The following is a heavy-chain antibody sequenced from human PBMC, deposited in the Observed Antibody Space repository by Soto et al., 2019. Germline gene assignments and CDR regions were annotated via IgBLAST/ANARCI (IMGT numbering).Heavy chain of an antibody. CDR2: IDPSDSYT. D-gene: IGHD5-12*01. V-gene: IGHV5-10-1*01. J-gene: IGHJ4*02. CDR3: ARHLPGYNSWHDGTPLDY. CDR1: GYSFTSYW. Sequence: GESLKISCKGSGYSFTSYWISWVRQMPGKGLEWMGRIDPSDSYTNYSPSFQGHVTISADKSISTVYMQWSSLKASDTAMYYCARHLPGYNSWHDGTPLDYWGQGALVTVSS.